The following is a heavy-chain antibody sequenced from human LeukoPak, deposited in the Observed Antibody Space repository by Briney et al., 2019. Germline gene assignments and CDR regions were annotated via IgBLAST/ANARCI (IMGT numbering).Heavy chain of an antibody. CDR1: GFTVSSNY. CDR3: ARGAVAGTAY. D-gene: IGHD6-19*01. CDR2: IYSGGST. V-gene: IGHV3-53*01. J-gene: IGHJ4*02. Sequence: GGSLRLSCAASGFTVSSNYMRWVRQAPGKGLDGVSVIYSGGSTYYADSVKGRLTISRDNSKNTLYLQMNSLRAEDTAVYYCARGAVAGTAYWGQGTLVTVSS.